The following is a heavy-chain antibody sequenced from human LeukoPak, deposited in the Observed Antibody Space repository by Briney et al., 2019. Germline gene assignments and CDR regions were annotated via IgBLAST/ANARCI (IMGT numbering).Heavy chain of an antibody. CDR2: IHYDGTYK. D-gene: IGHD6-19*01. CDR1: GFTFSSYG. CDR3: AKDLAVAGTY. J-gene: IGHJ4*02. V-gene: IGHV3-30*02. Sequence: PGGSLRLSCAASGFTFSSYGMHWVRQAPGKGLDWVAFIHYDGTYKYYADSVKGRFTISRDNSKNTLYLQMNSLRAEDTALYYCAKDLAVAGTYWGQGTLVTVSS.